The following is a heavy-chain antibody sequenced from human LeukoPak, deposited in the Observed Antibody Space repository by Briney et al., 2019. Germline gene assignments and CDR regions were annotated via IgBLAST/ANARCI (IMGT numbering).Heavy chain of an antibody. CDR3: ARMRDYDILTGYPPLDY. CDR1: GFTFSSYE. D-gene: IGHD3-9*01. CDR2: ISSSGSTI. Sequence: GRSLRLSCAASGFTFSSYEMNWVRQAPGKGLEWVSYISSSGSTIYYADSVKGRFTISRDNAKNSLYLQMNSLRAEDTAVYYCARMRDYDILTGYPPLDYWGQGTLVTVSS. J-gene: IGHJ4*02. V-gene: IGHV3-48*03.